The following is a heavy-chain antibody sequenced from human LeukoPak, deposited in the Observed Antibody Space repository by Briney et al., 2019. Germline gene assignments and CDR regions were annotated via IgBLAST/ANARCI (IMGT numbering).Heavy chain of an antibody. V-gene: IGHV3-53*01. Sequence: GGSLKLSCEVSGFTVSSNYMSWVRQAPGKGLEWVSVIYSGGSTYYADSVKGRFTISRDNSKNTLYLQMNSLRAEDTAVYYCARVKGSSSIIYYYYYYMDVWGKGTTVTVSS. J-gene: IGHJ6*03. CDR3: ARVKGSSSIIYYYYYYMDV. CDR2: IYSGGST. CDR1: GFTVSSNY. D-gene: IGHD6-6*01.